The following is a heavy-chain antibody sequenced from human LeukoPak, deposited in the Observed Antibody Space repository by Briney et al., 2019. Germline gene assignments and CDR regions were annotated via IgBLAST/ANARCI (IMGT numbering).Heavy chain of an antibody. Sequence: GGSLRLSCAASGFTFSSDSMHWVRQSPGEGLEWVAVISYDGSKKYYVDFVKGRFTISRDNSKNTLYLQMNSLRAEDTAVYYCAKDIAYDFWSGYLDYWGQGTLVTVSS. CDR3: AKDIAYDFWSGYLDY. D-gene: IGHD3-3*01. V-gene: IGHV3-30-3*01. J-gene: IGHJ4*02. CDR2: ISYDGSKK. CDR1: GFTFSSDS.